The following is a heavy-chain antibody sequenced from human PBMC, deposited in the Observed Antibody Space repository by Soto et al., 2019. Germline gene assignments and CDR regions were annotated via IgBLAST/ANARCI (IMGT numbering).Heavy chain of an antibody. Sequence: EVQLLESGGGLVQPGGSLRLSCAASGFTFSNYAMGWVRQAPGKGLEWVSTISSTADGTDYADSVKGRFTISRDNSKNTLDLQRNSLRAEDTAVYYCAQAISRERQIDYWGQGTLVTVSS. CDR3: AQAISRERQIDY. D-gene: IGHD1-26*01. J-gene: IGHJ4*02. V-gene: IGHV3-23*01. CDR1: GFTFSNYA. CDR2: ISSTADGT.